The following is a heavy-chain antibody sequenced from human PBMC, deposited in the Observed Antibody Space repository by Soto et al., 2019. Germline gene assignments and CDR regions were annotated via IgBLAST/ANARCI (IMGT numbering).Heavy chain of an antibody. Sequence: QVQLVQSGAEVKKPGASVKVSCKASGYTFTGYYMHWVRQAPGQGLEWMGWINPNSGGTNYAQKFQGWVTMTRDTSNSTANREMSGLGSEDTAVYYCAGGGVYCGWGAGGMDVWGQGTTVTVSS. CDR2: INPNSGGT. V-gene: IGHV1-2*04. CDR3: AGGGVYCGWGAGGMDV. J-gene: IGHJ6*02. CDR1: GYTFTGYY. D-gene: IGHD3-10*01.